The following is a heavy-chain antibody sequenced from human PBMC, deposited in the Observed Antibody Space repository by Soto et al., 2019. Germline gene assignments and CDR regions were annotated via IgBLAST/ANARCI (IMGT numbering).Heavy chain of an antibody. CDR2: IYWNDDK. D-gene: IGHD4-4*01. CDR1: GFSLSTSGVG. V-gene: IGHV2-5*01. J-gene: IGHJ6*02. CDR3: AHASTTVIWEYYYYGMDV. Sequence: SGPTLVNPTQTPTLTCTFSGFSLSTSGVGVGRIRQPPGKALEWLALIYWNDDKRYSPSLKSRLTITKDTSKNQVVLTMTNMDPVDTATYYCAHASTTVIWEYYYYGMDVWGQGTTVTVSS.